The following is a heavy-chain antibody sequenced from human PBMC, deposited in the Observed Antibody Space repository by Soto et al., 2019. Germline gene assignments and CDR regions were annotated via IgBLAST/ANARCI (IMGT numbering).Heavy chain of an antibody. Sequence: EVQLLESGGGLVQPGGSLRLSCAASGFSFRDYAMNWVRQAPGKGLEWVSSISGSDGSTYYADSVKGRLTISRDNSGDTLYLQMNSLRAEDTAVYYCTKDSPNCGWGHAFDIWGQGTKVTVSS. J-gene: IGHJ3*02. CDR2: ISGSDGST. CDR1: GFSFRDYA. D-gene: IGHD7-27*01. CDR3: TKDSPNCGWGHAFDI. V-gene: IGHV3-23*01.